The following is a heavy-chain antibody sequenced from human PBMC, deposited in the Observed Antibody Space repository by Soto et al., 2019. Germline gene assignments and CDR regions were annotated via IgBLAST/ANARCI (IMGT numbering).Heavy chain of an antibody. D-gene: IGHD6-13*01. CDR3: VKEGYSSSWYGTPLYGMDV. Sequence: GGSLRLSCSASGFTFSSYAMHWVRQAPGKGLEYVSAISSNGGSTYYADSVKGRFTISRDNSKNTLYLQMSSLRAEDTAVYYCVKEGYSSSWYGTPLYGMDVWGQGTTVTV. CDR2: ISSNGGST. V-gene: IGHV3-64D*06. J-gene: IGHJ6*02. CDR1: GFTFSSYA.